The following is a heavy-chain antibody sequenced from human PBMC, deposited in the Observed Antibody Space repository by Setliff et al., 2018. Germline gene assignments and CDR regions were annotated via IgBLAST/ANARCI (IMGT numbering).Heavy chain of an antibody. CDR2: IYIGGSA. Sequence: SETLSLTCTVSGGSISSYYWSWIRQPAGKGLEWIGHIYIGGSANYNPALKSRVTMSIDTSKNQFSLKLNSVTAADMAVYYCAREQWLDPPGYYYMDVWAKGTTVTV. J-gene: IGHJ6*03. CDR3: AREQWLDPPGYYYMDV. CDR1: GGSISSYY. V-gene: IGHV4-4*07. D-gene: IGHD6-19*01.